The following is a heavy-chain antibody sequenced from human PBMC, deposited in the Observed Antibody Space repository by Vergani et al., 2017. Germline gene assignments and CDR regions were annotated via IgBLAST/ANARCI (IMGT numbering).Heavy chain of an antibody. CDR1: GFTFSSYS. Sequence: EVQLVESGGGLVKPGGSLRLSCAASGFTFSSYSMNWVRQAPGKGLEWVSSISSSSSYIYYADSVKGRFTISRDNAKNSLYLQMNSLRAEDTAVYYCRRPKQQLVLEDAFDIWGQGTMVTVSS. D-gene: IGHD6-13*01. V-gene: IGHV3-21*04. CDR3: RRPKQQLVLEDAFDI. J-gene: IGHJ3*02. CDR2: ISSSSSYI.